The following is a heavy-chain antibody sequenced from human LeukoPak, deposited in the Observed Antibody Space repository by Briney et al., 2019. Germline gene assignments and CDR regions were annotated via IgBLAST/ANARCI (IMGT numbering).Heavy chain of an antibody. CDR3: ARASSTRSWFDP. CDR1: GYTFTSYD. CDR2: MNPNSGNT. V-gene: IGHV1-8*01. J-gene: IGHJ5*02. Sequence: ASVKVSCKASGYTFTSYDINWVRQATGQGLEWMGWMNPNSGNTGYAQKFQGRVTMTRNTSISTAYMELSGLRSEDTAVYYCARASSTRSWFDPWGQGTLVTVSS. D-gene: IGHD2-2*01.